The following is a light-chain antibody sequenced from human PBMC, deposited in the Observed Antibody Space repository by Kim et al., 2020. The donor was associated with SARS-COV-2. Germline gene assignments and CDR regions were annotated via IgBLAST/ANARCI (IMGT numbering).Light chain of an antibody. CDR2: DAS. Sequence: IQMTQSPSSLSSFVGDRVTITCQAGQDIDNYLNWYHHKPGKAPKLLIYDASNLETGVPSRFSGNESGTDFTLTISSLQAEDIGTYYCQRYDALPPTFGPGTQVGIK. V-gene: IGKV1-33*01. CDR3: QRYDALPPT. J-gene: IGKJ3*01. CDR1: QDIDNY.